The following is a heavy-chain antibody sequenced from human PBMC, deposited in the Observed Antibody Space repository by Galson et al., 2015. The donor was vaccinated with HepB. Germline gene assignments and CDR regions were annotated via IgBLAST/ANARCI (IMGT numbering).Heavy chain of an antibody. D-gene: IGHD3-10*01. Sequence: SLRLSCAASGFIFSSYGMHWVRQAPGKGLEWVALISFDGSNKYYADSVKGRFTISRDNSKNTLYLQMDSLRAEDAAVYYCAKGIRGPGRPTPPFDYWGQGTLVTVSS. V-gene: IGHV3-30*18. CDR3: AKGIRGPGRPTPPFDY. CDR1: GFIFSSYG. CDR2: ISFDGSNK. J-gene: IGHJ4*02.